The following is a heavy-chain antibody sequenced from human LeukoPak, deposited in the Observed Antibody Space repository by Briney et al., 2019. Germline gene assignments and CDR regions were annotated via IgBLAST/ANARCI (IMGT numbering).Heavy chain of an antibody. Sequence: ASVKVSCKASGYTFTSYDINWVRQATGQGLEWMGWMNPNSGNTGYARKFQGRMTMATNTATRTVYMELSSLRSEDTAVYYCAASRYCSNGVCPFDYWGQGTLVTVSS. CDR2: MNPNSGNT. J-gene: IGHJ4*02. V-gene: IGHV1-8*01. CDR3: AASRYCSNGVCPFDY. CDR1: GYTFTSYD. D-gene: IGHD2-8*01.